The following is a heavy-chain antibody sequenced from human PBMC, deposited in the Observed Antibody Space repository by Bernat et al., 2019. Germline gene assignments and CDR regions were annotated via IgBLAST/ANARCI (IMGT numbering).Heavy chain of an antibody. CDR2: IYYSGST. CDR1: GGSISSYY. J-gene: IGHJ5*02. D-gene: IGHD3-22*01. CDR3: ARWVSSGYHLRFDP. Sequence: QVQLQESGPGLVKPSETLSLTCTVPGGSISSYYWSWIRQPPGKGLEWIGYIYYSGSTNYNPSLKSRVTISVDTSKNQFSLKLSSVTAADTAVYYCARWVSSGYHLRFDPWGQGTLVTVSS. V-gene: IGHV4-59*01.